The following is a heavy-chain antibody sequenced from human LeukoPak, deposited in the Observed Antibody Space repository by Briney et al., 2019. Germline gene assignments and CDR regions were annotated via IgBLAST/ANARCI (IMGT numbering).Heavy chain of an antibody. CDR2: INPNSGGT. J-gene: IGHJ4*02. V-gene: IGHV1-2*02. Sequence: ASVKDSCKASGYTLTAYYMHWVRQAPGQGLEWMGWINPNSGGTNYAQKFQGRVTMTRDTSISTAYMELSRLRSDDTAVYYCARRPYSSAIDYWGQGTLVTVSS. CDR3: ARRPYSSAIDY. CDR1: GYTLTAYY. D-gene: IGHD6-25*01.